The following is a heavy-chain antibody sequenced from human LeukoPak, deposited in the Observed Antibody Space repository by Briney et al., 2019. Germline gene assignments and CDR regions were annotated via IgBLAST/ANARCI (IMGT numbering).Heavy chain of an antibody. CDR1: GGSISSYY. V-gene: IGHV4-59*12. J-gene: IGHJ4*02. Sequence: PSETLSLTCTVSGGSISSYYCSWIRQPPGKGLEWIGYIYYSGSTNYNPSLKSRVTISVDTSKNQFSLKLSSVTAADTAVYYCARAPTYYYDSSGYHFDSWGQGTLVTVSS. CDR2: IYYSGST. CDR3: ARAPTYYYDSSGYHFDS. D-gene: IGHD3-22*01.